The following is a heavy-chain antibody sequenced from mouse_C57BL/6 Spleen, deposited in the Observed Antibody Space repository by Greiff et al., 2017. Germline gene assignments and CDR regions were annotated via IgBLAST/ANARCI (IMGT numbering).Heavy chain of an antibody. Sequence: VQLQQPGAELVRPGSSVKLSCKASGYTFTSYWMHWVKQRPIQGLEWIGNIDPSDSETHYNQKFKDKATLTVDKSSSTAYMQLSSLTSEDSAVYYCARDYDGAYFHYWGQGTTLTVSS. CDR1: GYTFTSYW. V-gene: IGHV1-52*01. D-gene: IGHD2-4*01. CDR2: IDPSDSET. CDR3: ARDYDGAYFHY. J-gene: IGHJ2*01.